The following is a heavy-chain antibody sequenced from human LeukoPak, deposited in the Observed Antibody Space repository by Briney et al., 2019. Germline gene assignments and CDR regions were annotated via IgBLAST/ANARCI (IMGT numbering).Heavy chain of an antibody. V-gene: IGHV3-23*01. CDR3: ARSKDYVFNWFDP. CDR1: GFTFSSYA. CDR2: ISGSGGST. J-gene: IGHJ5*02. Sequence: GGSLRLSCAASGFTFSSYAMSWVRQAPGKGLEWVSAISGSGGSTYYADSVKGRFTISRDNSKNTLYLQMNSLRAEDTAVYNCARSKDYVFNWFDPWGQGTLVTVSS. D-gene: IGHD4-17*01.